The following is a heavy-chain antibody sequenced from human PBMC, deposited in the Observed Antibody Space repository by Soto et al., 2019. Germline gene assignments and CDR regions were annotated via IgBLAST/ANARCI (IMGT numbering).Heavy chain of an antibody. CDR3: ARGSGSYYRAKRVAFDI. V-gene: IGHV1-18*01. J-gene: IGHJ3*02. Sequence: QVQLVQSGAEVKKPGASVKVSCKASGYTFTSYGISWVRQAPGQGLEWMGWISAYNGNTNYAQKLQGRVTMTTDTTXSXXYMDRRSLRSDDTAVYYCARGSGSYYRAKRVAFDIWGQGTMVTVSS. CDR1: GYTFTSYG. CDR2: ISAYNGNT. D-gene: IGHD1-26*01.